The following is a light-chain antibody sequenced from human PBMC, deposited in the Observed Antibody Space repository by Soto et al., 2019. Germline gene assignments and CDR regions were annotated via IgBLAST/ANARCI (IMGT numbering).Light chain of an antibody. CDR1: QTVSTS. V-gene: IGKV3-15*01. Sequence: EIVMTQSPATLSVSPGERATLSCRASQTVSTSLAWYQQTPGRAPRLLIYGASTRASGVPARFSGSGSGKDFTLTISSLEHEDFAVYYCQQRSDWPWTFGQGTKVDIK. J-gene: IGKJ1*01. CDR3: QQRSDWPWT. CDR2: GAS.